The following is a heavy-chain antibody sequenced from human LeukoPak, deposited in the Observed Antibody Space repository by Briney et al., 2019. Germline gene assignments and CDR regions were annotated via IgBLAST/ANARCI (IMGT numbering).Heavy chain of an antibody. CDR1: GYTFTSYG. V-gene: IGHV1-18*01. CDR2: ISAYNGNT. D-gene: IGHD3-22*01. J-gene: IGHJ4*02. Sequence: ASVKVSCKASGYTFTSYGISCLRQAPGQGLEWMGWISAYNGNTNYAQKLQGRVTMTTDTSTSTAYMELRSLRSDDTAVYYCARDSDYYDSSGYYAYDYWGQGTLVTVSS. CDR3: ARDSDYYDSSGYYAYDY.